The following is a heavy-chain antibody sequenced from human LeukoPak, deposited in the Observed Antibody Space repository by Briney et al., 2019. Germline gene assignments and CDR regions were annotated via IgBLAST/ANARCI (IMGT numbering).Heavy chain of an antibody. Sequence: GGSLRLSCAASGFTFSSYSMNWVRQAPGKGLEWVSSISSSSSYIYYADSVKGRFTISRDNAKNSLYLQMNSLRAEDTAVYYCARARRNIAATPFDYWGQGTLVTVSS. V-gene: IGHV3-21*01. CDR2: ISSSSSYI. J-gene: IGHJ4*02. CDR3: ARARRNIAATPFDY. CDR1: GFTFSSYS. D-gene: IGHD2-15*01.